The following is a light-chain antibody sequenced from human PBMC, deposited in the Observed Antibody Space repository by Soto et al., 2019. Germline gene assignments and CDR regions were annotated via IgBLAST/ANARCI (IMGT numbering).Light chain of an antibody. CDR3: QQYGSSPWT. J-gene: IGKJ1*01. CDR2: GAS. CDR1: QSVGSGY. Sequence: EIVLTQSPGTLSLSPGERATLSCRASQSVGSGYLAWYQQKPGQAPRLLIYGASSRATGIPDRFSGSESGTDFTLTISRLEPEDFAVYYCQQYGSSPWTFGQGTKVEIK. V-gene: IGKV3-20*01.